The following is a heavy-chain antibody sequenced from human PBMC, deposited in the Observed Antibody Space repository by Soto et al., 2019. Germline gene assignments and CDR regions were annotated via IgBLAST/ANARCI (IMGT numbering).Heavy chain of an antibody. V-gene: IGHV3-23*01. CDR1: GFTFSSHA. CDR3: AKDRVLIVYANWYCDL. D-gene: IGHD2-8*01. Sequence: EVQLLESGGGLVQPGGSLRLSCAASGFTFSSHAMSWVRQAPGKGLEWVSAISASGASTYYPDSVKGRFTISRDNSKSTLYLQMNSLRAEDTAVYYCAKDRVLIVYANWYCDLWGRGALVTVSS. J-gene: IGHJ2*01. CDR2: ISASGAST.